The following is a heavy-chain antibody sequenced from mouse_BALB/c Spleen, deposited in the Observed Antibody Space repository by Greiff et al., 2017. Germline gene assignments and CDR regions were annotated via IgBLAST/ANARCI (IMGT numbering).Heavy chain of an antibody. CDR2: ISSGGSYT. Sequence: EVHLVESGGDLVKPGGSLKLSCAASGFTFSSYGMSWVRQTPDKRLEWVATISSGGSYTYYPDSVKGRFTISRDNAKNTLYLQMSSLKSEDTAMYYCARPRVPTATRAWFAYWGQGTLVTVSA. D-gene: IGHD1-2*01. CDR1: GFTFSSYG. V-gene: IGHV5-6*01. CDR3: ARPRVPTATRAWFAY. J-gene: IGHJ3*01.